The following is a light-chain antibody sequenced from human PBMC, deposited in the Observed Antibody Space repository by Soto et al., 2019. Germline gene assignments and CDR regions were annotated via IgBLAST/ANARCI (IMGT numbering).Light chain of an antibody. J-gene: IGKJ5*01. CDR1: QSISSY. CDR2: GAS. Sequence: DIQMTQSPSSLSASVGDRVTITCRASQSISSYLNWYQRKPGEAPSLLIYGASSLQSGVPSKFSGSGSGTDFTLTINSLQPEDFATYYCQQSYDIPTFGQGTRLEIK. V-gene: IGKV1-39*01. CDR3: QQSYDIPT.